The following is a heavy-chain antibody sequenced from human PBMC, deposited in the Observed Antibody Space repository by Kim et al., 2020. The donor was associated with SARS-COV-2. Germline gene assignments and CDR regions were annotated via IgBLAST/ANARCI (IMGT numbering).Heavy chain of an antibody. CDR2: INAGNGNT. CDR3: ARVSLYDFWSGYYTGHWFDP. J-gene: IGHJ5*02. CDR1: GYTFTSYA. D-gene: IGHD3-3*01. Sequence: ASVKVSCKASGYTFTSYAMHWVRQAPGQRLEWMGWINAGNGNTKYSQKFQGRVTITRDTSASTAYMELSSLRSEDTAVYYCARVSLYDFWSGYYTGHWFDPWGQGTLVTVSS. V-gene: IGHV1-3*01.